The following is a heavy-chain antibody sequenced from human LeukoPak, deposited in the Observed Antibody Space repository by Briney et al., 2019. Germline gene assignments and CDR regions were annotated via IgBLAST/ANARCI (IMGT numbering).Heavy chain of an antibody. CDR2: ISWNSGSR. CDR1: GFTFDDYA. D-gene: IGHD3-10*02. J-gene: IGHJ6*04. V-gene: IGHV3-9*01. Sequence: PGGSLRLSCAASGFTFDDYAMHWVRQAPGKGLEWVSGISWNSGSRAYADSVKGRFTISRDNAKNSLYLQMNSLRAEDTAVYYCAELGITMIGGVWGKGTTVTISS. CDR3: AELGITMIGGV.